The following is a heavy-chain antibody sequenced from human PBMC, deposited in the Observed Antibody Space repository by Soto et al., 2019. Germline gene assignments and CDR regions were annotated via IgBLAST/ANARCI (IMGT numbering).Heavy chain of an antibody. V-gene: IGHV3-72*01. D-gene: IGHD1-26*01. CDR3: ARGARRTLGDYHYGMDV. CDR2: VRDKANSHST. J-gene: IGHJ6*02. Sequence: EVQLVESGGGLVQPGGSLRLSCAASGFIFSDHYMDWVRQAPGKGLEWVGRVRDKANSHSTEYDASVKGRFSISRDDSKNPRCLEMNSIKTEDTAVYYCARGARRTLGDYHYGMDVWGQGTTVTVSS. CDR1: GFIFSDHY.